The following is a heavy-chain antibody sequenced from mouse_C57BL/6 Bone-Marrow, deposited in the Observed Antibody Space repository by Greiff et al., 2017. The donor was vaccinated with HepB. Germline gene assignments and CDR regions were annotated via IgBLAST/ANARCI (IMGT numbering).Heavy chain of an antibody. Sequence: DVMLVESGGGLVKPGGSLKLSCAASGFTFSDYGMHWVRQAPEKGLEWVAYISSGSSTIYYADTVKGRFTISRDNAKNTLFLQMTSLRSEYTAMEYCARSYYGNPAWFAYWGQGTLVTVSA. CDR1: GFTFSDYG. D-gene: IGHD2-1*01. V-gene: IGHV5-17*01. CDR2: ISSGSSTI. CDR3: ARSYYGNPAWFAY. J-gene: IGHJ3*01.